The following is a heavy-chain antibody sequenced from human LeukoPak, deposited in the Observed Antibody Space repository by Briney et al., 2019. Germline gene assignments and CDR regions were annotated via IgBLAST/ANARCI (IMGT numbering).Heavy chain of an antibody. CDR1: GYTFTSYD. V-gene: IGHV1-8*01. CDR2: MSPNSGNT. J-gene: IGHJ4*02. D-gene: IGHD7-27*01. CDR3: VRTPPNWGADF. Sequence: ASVTVSFTASGYTFTSYDINWMRQATGQGLEWMGWMSPNSGNTGYAEKFQGRVTMTRDTSIGTAYLELSSLRSEDSAVYYCVRTPPNWGADFWGQGTLVTVSS.